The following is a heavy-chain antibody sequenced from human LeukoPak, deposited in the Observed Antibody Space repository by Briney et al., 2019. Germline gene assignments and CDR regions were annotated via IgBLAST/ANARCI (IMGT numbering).Heavy chain of an antibody. D-gene: IGHD5-12*01. CDR3: ARADDSGYHLQNWFDP. CDR2: ISGSGGST. Sequence: PGGSLRLSCAASGFTFSSYGMSWVRQAPGKGLEWVSAISGSGGSTYYADSVKGRFTISRGNSKNTLYLQMNSLRAEDTAVYYCARADDSGYHLQNWFDPWGQGTLVTVSS. CDR1: GFTFSSYG. V-gene: IGHV3-23*01. J-gene: IGHJ5*02.